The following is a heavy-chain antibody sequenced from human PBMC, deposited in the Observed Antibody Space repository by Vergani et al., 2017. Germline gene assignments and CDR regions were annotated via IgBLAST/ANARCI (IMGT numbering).Heavy chain of an antibody. V-gene: IGHV5-51*06. D-gene: IGHD3-10*01. CDR2: MYPGDSDA. CDR3: GRLRGASCAVTTCYIDY. CDR1: GSSLTDLS. J-gene: IGHJ4*02. Sequence: VHLVQSGAEVKKPGASVKVACKVSGSSLTDLSMHWVRQKPGKGLEWMGVMYPGDSDATYSPSFQGQVTMSADRITTASLQWSSLKASDTGTYYCGRLRGASCAVTTCYIDYWGQGTQVTVSS.